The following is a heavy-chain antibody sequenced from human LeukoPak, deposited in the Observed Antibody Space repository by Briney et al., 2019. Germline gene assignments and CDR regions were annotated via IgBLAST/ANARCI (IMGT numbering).Heavy chain of an antibody. J-gene: IGHJ6*03. D-gene: IGHD5-18*01. CDR3: ARAEKPPSWWIQLTHYYYYMDV. V-gene: IGHV3-23*01. CDR2: VSGGGRSK. Sequence: PGGSLRLSCAASGFTFSSFAMSWVRQAPGKGLEWVASVSGGGRSKYYIDAVKGRFTVSRDNSKNTVYLQMSSLRTVDTAIYYCARAEKPPSWWIQLTHYYYYMDVWGKGTTVTISS. CDR1: GFTFSSFA.